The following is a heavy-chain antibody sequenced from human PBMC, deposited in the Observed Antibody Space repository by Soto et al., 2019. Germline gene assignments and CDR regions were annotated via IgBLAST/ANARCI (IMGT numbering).Heavy chain of an antibody. CDR1: GYTFTNHG. D-gene: IGHD3-16*01. Sequence: ASVKVSCKTSGYTFTNHGINWVRQAPGQGLEWIGWINPYNANTNYAQKLQGRVTMTTDTSTSTAYKDLRSLTSDDTAVYYCARDRVAGIWGDAFDIWGQGTMVTVSS. CDR3: ARDRVAGIWGDAFDI. CDR2: INPYNANT. J-gene: IGHJ3*02. V-gene: IGHV1-18*04.